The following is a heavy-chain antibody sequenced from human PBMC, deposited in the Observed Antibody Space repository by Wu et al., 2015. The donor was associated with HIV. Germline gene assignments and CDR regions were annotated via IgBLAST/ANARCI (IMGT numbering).Heavy chain of an antibody. CDR1: GDGFTSYA. CDR2: INPSGGAT. V-gene: IGHV1-2*02. D-gene: IGHD4-11*01. J-gene: IGHJ4*02. CDR3: ARDATPITTEFDY. Sequence: QDQLVQFGAEVKKPGSSVKVTCKASGDGFTSYAVSWVRQAPGHGLEWMAWINPSGGATIYAEAFEGRVTVTTDTSMKTVYMELESLTSGDTAMYFCARDATPITTEFDYWGQGTLITVSS.